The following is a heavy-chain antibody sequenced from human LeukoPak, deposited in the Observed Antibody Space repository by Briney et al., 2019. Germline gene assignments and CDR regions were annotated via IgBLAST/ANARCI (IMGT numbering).Heavy chain of an antibody. CDR2: INPRDGTT. CDR1: GRTFNNHF. J-gene: IGHJ4*02. CDR3: ARGADQEFDF. Sequence: ASVTVSCKSSGRTFNNHFIHWVRQAPGQGLEWMGMINPRDGTTRTLQKFQGRVTMTRDTSTSTLYMGLSSLRSEDTATYFCARGADQEFDFWGQGTLVTVSS. V-gene: IGHV1-46*02.